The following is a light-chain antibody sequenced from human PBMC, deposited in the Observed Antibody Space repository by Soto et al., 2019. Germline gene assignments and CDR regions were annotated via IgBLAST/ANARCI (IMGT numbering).Light chain of an antibody. V-gene: IGKV1-5*03. CDR2: TAS. CDR1: QSVSSW. J-gene: IGKJ1*01. CDR3: QQYNTYRT. Sequence: IQITQSPSTLSASVGDRVTITCRASQSVSSWLAWYQQKPGKAPTLLIHTASTLQSGVPSRFSGSGSGTDFTLIISSLQPDDFATYFCQQYNTYRTFGQGTKVDIK.